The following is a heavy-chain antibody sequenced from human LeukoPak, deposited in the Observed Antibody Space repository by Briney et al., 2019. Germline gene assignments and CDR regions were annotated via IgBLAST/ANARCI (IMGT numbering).Heavy chain of an antibody. J-gene: IGHJ3*02. D-gene: IGHD3-22*01. CDR3: AHDSSGYYYVHAFDI. Sequence: PSETLSLTCTVSGGSISISSYYWGWIRQPPGKGLEWIGSIYYSGSTYYNPSLKSRVTISVDTSKNQFSLKLSSVTAADTAVYYCAHDSSGYYYVHAFDIWGQGTMVTVSS. V-gene: IGHV4-39*01. CDR1: GGSISISSYY. CDR2: IYYSGST.